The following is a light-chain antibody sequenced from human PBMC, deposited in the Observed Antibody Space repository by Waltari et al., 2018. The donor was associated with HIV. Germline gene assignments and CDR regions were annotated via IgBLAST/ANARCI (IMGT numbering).Light chain of an antibody. Sequence: DLDMTQSPSSLSASVGDRVTITCRASQTVGSYLTWYQQKPGKAPKVLIYAASSLESGVPSRFSGSGSGTDFTLTIDSLQPEDFATYFCHQSYSYPRTFGQGTKVEIK. J-gene: IGKJ1*01. V-gene: IGKV1-39*01. CDR2: AAS. CDR3: HQSYSYPRT. CDR1: QTVGSY.